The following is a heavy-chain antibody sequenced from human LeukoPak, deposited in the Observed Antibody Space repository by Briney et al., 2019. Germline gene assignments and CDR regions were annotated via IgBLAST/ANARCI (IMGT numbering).Heavy chain of an antibody. J-gene: IGHJ4*02. CDR1: GFTFSSYA. D-gene: IGHD6-13*01. CDR3: ARVGGSSSWYDY. CDR2: ISYDGSNK. Sequence: SGRSLRLSCAASGFTFSSYAMHWVRQAPGKGLEWVAVISYDGSNKYYADSVKGRFTISRDNSKNTLYLQMNSLRAEDTAVYYCARVGGSSSWYDYWGQGTLVTVSS. V-gene: IGHV3-30-3*01.